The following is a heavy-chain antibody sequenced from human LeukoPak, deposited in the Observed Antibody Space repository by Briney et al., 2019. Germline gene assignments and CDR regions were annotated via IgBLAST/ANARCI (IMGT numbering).Heavy chain of an antibody. CDR3: ARKSATVTGYGMDV. CDR1: GGSISSYY. Sequence: PSETLSLTCTVSGGSISSYYWSWIRQPPGKGLEWIGYIYYSGSTNYNPSFKSRVTISVDTSKNQFSLKLSSVTAADTAVYYCARKSATVTGYGMDVWGQGTTVTVSS. D-gene: IGHD4-11*01. CDR2: IYYSGST. J-gene: IGHJ6*02. V-gene: IGHV4-59*12.